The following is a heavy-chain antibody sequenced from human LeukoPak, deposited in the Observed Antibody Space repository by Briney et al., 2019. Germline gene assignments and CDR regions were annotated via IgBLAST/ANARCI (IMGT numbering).Heavy chain of an antibody. D-gene: IGHD2-15*01. Sequence: SETLSLTCSVSGGSLNSLYYWGWIRQSPGKGLEWIGSVSYSGSTFYTPSLESRVTISVDTSKNQFSLKMTSVTATDTAVYYCARQGYCSGGSCHSSYYYYMDVWGKGTTVTVSS. CDR1: GGSLNSLYY. CDR2: VSYSGST. CDR3: ARQGYCSGGSCHSSYYYYMDV. V-gene: IGHV4-39*01. J-gene: IGHJ6*03.